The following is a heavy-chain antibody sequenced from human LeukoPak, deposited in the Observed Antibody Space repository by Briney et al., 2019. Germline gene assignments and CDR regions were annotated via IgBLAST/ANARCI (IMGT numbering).Heavy chain of an antibody. CDR1: GFTFSSYS. Sequence: GGSLRLSCAASGFTFSSYSMNWVRQAPGKGLEWVSYISSSSSTIYYADSVKGRFTSSRDNAKNSLYLQMNSLRAEDTAVYYCARGRDGYNYWGQGTLVTVSS. J-gene: IGHJ4*02. CDR2: ISSSSSTI. D-gene: IGHD5-24*01. CDR3: ARGRDGYNY. V-gene: IGHV3-48*04.